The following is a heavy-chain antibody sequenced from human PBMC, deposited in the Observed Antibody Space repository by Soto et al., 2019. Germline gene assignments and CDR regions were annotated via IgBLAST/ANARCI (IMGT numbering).Heavy chain of an antibody. J-gene: IGHJ4*01. Sequence: PSETLSLTCTVSGDSISTYYWHWIRQPPGKGPEWLGFVYYSGSTSYNPSLKRRLSISVDTSKNQFSLKLRSVTAADTALYYCARDTTKYNYLDYWGDGTMVTVYS. D-gene: IGHD1-1*01. CDR2: VYYSGST. V-gene: IGHV4-59*01. CDR3: ARDTTKYNYLDY. CDR1: GDSISTYY.